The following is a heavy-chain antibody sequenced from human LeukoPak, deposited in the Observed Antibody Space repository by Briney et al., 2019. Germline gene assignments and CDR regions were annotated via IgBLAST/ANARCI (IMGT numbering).Heavy chain of an antibody. Sequence: PSETLSLTCTVSGVSISTYYWSWIRQPPGKGLEWIGCIYSSGNTNNSPSLKSRVTISVDTSKNQFSLSLTSVTAADTAVYYCVRHRTGTTADYWGQGTLVTVSS. CDR1: GVSISTYY. D-gene: IGHD1-7*01. CDR2: IYSSGNT. V-gene: IGHV4-59*08. J-gene: IGHJ4*02. CDR3: VRHRTGTTADY.